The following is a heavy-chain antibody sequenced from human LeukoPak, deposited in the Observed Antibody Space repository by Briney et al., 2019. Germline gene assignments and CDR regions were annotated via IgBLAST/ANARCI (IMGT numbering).Heavy chain of an antibody. J-gene: IGHJ4*02. CDR1: GFTFSSYS. Sequence: GGSLRLSCAASGFTFSSYSMNWVRQAPGKGLEWVSYISSSSSTIYYADSVKGRFTISRDNAKNSLYPQMNSLRDEDTAVYYCARDLIWNHDYWGQGTLVTVSS. D-gene: IGHD1-1*01. CDR2: ISSSSSTI. CDR3: ARDLIWNHDY. V-gene: IGHV3-48*02.